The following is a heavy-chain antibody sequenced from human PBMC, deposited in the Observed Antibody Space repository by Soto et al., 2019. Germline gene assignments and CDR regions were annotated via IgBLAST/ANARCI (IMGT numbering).Heavy chain of an antibody. V-gene: IGHV3-11*01. CDR2: ISSSGSTI. Sequence: QVQLVESGGGLVKPGGSLRLSCAASGFTFSDYYMSWIRQAPGKGLEWVSYISSSGSTIYYADSVKGRFTISRDNAKTSLHLPLNSLTAEDTAVYYCARPFSGYYYGMDVWGQGTTVTVSS. CDR3: ARPFSGYYYGMDV. J-gene: IGHJ6*02. D-gene: IGHD3-3*01. CDR1: GFTFSDYY.